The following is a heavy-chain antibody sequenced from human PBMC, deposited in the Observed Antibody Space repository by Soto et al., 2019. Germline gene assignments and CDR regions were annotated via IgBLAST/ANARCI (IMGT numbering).Heavy chain of an antibody. D-gene: IGHD2-15*01. CDR2: IYYSGST. Sequence: PSETLSLTCTVSGGSISSYYWSWIRQPPGKGLEWIGYIYYSGSTNYNPSLKSRVTISVDTSKNQFSLKLSSVTAADTAVYYCARNWDCSGGSCYSHRRYSYMDVWGKGTTVTVSS. V-gene: IGHV4-59*08. J-gene: IGHJ6*03. CDR3: ARNWDCSGGSCYSHRRYSYMDV. CDR1: GGSISSYY.